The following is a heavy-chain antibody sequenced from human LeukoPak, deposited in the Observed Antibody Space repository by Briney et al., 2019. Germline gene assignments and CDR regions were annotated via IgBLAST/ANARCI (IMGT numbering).Heavy chain of an antibody. D-gene: IGHD6-13*01. J-gene: IGHJ4*02. CDR1: GFTFSSYS. Sequence: GGSLRLSCAASGFTFSSYSMNWVRQAPGKGLEWVSYISSSSSTIYYADSVKGRFTISRDSAKNPLYLQMNSLRDEDTTIYYCARDQGGSSSNRFDYWGQGTLVTVSS. CDR2: ISSSSSTI. V-gene: IGHV3-48*02. CDR3: ARDQGGSSSNRFDY.